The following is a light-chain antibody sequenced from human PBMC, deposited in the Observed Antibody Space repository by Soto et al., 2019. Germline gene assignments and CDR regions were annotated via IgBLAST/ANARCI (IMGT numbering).Light chain of an antibody. CDR3: QNYNGAPWT. CDR1: QGISNY. Sequence: DIQMTQSPSSLSASVGDRVTITCRASQGISNYLVWYQQKPGKVPKLLIYAASTLQSGVPSRFSGSGSWTDFTLTISSLQPEDVATYYCQNYNGAPWTFCQGTKVEIK. J-gene: IGKJ1*01. CDR2: AAS. V-gene: IGKV1-27*01.